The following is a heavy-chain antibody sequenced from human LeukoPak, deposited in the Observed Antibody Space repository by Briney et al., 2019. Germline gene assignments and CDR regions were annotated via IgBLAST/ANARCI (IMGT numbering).Heavy chain of an antibody. CDR3: ARVSSSSGYSSGWADY. Sequence: ASVKVSCKASGGTFSSYAISWVRQAPGQGLEWMGRIIPILGIASYAQKFQGRVTITADKSTSTAYMELSSLRSEDTAVYYCARVSSSSGYSSGWADYWGQGTLVTVSS. V-gene: IGHV1-69*04. J-gene: IGHJ4*02. CDR2: IIPILGIA. CDR1: GGTFSSYA. D-gene: IGHD6-19*01.